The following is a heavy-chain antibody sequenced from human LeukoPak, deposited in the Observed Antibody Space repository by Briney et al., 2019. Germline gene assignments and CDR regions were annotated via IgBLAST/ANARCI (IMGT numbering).Heavy chain of an antibody. V-gene: IGHV3-21*01. CDR1: GFTFNTYS. Sequence: GGSLRLSCAASGFTFNTYSMNWVRQAPGKGLEWVSSISSSSSYIYYADSVKGRFTISRDNAKNSLYLQMNSLRAEDTAVYYCARDAVGSGSEGFDYWGQGTLVTVSS. CDR3: ARDAVGSGSEGFDY. CDR2: ISSSSSYI. D-gene: IGHD1-26*01. J-gene: IGHJ4*02.